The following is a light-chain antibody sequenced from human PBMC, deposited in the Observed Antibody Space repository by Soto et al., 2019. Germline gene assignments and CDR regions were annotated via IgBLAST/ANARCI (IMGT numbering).Light chain of an antibody. CDR3: SSYSSANTVI. CDR2: EVS. CDR1: SSDIGGYIY. Sequence: QSVLTQPASVSASPGQSITISCTGTSSDIGGYIYVSWYQHHPGKAPRLMIYEVSSRPSGVSNRFSGSKSGNTASLTISGLQAEDEAQYYRSSYSSANTVIFGGGTKLTVL. J-gene: IGLJ2*01. V-gene: IGLV2-14*01.